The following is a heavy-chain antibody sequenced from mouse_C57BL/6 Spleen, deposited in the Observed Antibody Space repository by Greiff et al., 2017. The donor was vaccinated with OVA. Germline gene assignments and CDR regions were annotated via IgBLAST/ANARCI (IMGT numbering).Heavy chain of an antibody. CDR1: GFTFSSYA. D-gene: IGHD1-1*01. CDR3: AREGYGSSPFDY. V-gene: IGHV5-4*01. J-gene: IGHJ2*01. Sequence: EVMLVESGGGLVKPGGSLKLSCAASGFTFSSYAMSWVRQTPEKRLEWVATISDGGSYTYYPDNVKGRFTISRDNDKNNLYLQMSHLKSEDTAMYYCAREGYGSSPFDYWGQGTTLTVSS. CDR2: ISDGGSYT.